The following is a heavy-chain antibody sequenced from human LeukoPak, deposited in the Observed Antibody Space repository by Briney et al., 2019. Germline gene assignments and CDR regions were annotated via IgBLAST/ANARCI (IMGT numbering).Heavy chain of an antibody. J-gene: IGHJ5*02. CDR2: IYTSGST. CDR1: GGSISSYY. V-gene: IGHV4-4*07. CDR3: ARDRYCSGGSCYSWFDP. D-gene: IGHD2-15*01. Sequence: SETLSLTCTVSGGSISSYYCSWIRQPAGKGLEWIGRIYTSGSTNYNPSLKSRVTMSVDTSKNQFSLKLSSVTAADTAVYYCARDRYCSGGSCYSWFDPWGQGTLVTVSS.